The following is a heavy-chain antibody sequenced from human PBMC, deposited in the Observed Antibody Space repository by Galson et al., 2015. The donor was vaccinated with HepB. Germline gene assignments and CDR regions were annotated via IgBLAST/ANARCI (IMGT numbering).Heavy chain of an antibody. Sequence: SLRLSCAASGFTFSSYDMHWVRQATGKGLEWVSAIGTAGDTYYPGSVKGRFTISRENAKNSLYLQMNSLRAGDTAVYYCARGADSSGWYPPDYWGQGTLVTVSS. V-gene: IGHV3-13*04. J-gene: IGHJ4*02. CDR2: IGTAGDT. CDR3: ARGADSSGWYPPDY. D-gene: IGHD6-19*01. CDR1: GFTFSSYD.